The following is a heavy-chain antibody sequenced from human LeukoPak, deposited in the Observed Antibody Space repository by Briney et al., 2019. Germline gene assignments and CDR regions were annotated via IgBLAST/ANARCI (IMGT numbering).Heavy chain of an antibody. CDR1: GGSFSDYN. CDR2: INHSGAT. V-gene: IGHV4-34*01. J-gene: IGHJ4*02. Sequence: SETLSLTCAVYGGSFSDYNWNWVRQPPGKGLEWIGEINHSGATNYNPSLKSRVTISLDKSKNQVSLNMRSVTAADTAVYFCVKNGAYNLNYWGQGTLVTVSS. CDR3: VKNGAYNLNY. D-gene: IGHD1-14*01.